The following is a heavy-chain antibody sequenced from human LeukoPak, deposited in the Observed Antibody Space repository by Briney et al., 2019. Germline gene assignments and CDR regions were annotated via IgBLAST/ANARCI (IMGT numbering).Heavy chain of an antibody. D-gene: IGHD3-9*01. J-gene: IGHJ4*02. CDR3: ARVLFNSGYNY. V-gene: IGHV1-2*02. CDR1: GSTFTGAY. Sequence: ASVKVSCKTSGSTFTGAYMHWVRQSPGQGLEWMGWVNPNSGETKFAQKFQGRVTMTRDTSIRTVYMDLGGLRSDDTAVYYCARVLFNSGYNYWGQGSLVTVSS. CDR2: VNPNSGET.